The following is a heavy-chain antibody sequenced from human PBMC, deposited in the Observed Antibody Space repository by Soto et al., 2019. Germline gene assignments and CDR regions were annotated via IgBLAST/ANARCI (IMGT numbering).Heavy chain of an antibody. J-gene: IGHJ4*02. V-gene: IGHV3-9*01. CDR3: AKSPYYYDSGSHFQPCDS. CDR2: ISWNSGNI. Sequence: QPGGSLRLSCEASGFIFEDYAMHWVRQAPGKGLEWVSGISWNSGNIAYADSVKGRFTISRDNAKKSLYLQMNSLRADDTALYYCAKSPYYYDSGSHFQPCDSWGQGTLVTVSS. CDR1: GFIFEDYA. D-gene: IGHD3-22*01.